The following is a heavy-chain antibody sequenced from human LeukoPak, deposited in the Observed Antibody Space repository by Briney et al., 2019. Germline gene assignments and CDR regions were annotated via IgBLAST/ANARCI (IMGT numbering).Heavy chain of an antibody. V-gene: IGHV6-1*01. J-gene: IGHJ4*02. Sequence: SQTLSLTCAISGDSVSSNSAAWNWIRQSPSRGLEWLGRTYYRSKWYNGYAVSVKSRITINPDTSKNQFSLQLNSVTPEDTAVYYCARGLRDSYGSALFDYWGQGTLVTVSS. CDR2: TYYRSKWYN. CDR3: ARGLRDSYGSALFDY. CDR1: GDSVSSNSAA. D-gene: IGHD5-18*01.